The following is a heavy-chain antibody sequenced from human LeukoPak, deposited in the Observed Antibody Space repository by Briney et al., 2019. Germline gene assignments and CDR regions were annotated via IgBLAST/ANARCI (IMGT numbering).Heavy chain of an antibody. CDR3: ARFDGSGSYYKYQSYFDY. Sequence: GASVKVSCKASGYTFTSYGISWVRQAPGQGLEWMGWISAYNGNTNYAQKLQGRVTMTTDTSTSTAYMELRSLRSDDTAVYYCARFDGSGSYYKYQSYFDYWGPGTLVTVSS. CDR2: ISAYNGNT. CDR1: GYTFTSYG. D-gene: IGHD3-10*01. V-gene: IGHV1-18*04. J-gene: IGHJ4*02.